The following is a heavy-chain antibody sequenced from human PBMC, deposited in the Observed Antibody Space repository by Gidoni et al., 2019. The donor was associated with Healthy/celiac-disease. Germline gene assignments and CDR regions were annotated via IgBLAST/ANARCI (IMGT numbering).Heavy chain of an antibody. D-gene: IGHD2-15*01. CDR1: GFTVSRHY. CDR2: IYSGGST. V-gene: IGHV3-53*02. CDR3: ARGGLTSRPCSGGSCYSEGGTTSYYYYYYGMDV. Sequence: EVQLVETGGGLIQPGGSLILACAASGFTVSRHYVSWVRQAPGQWLEWVAVIYSGGSTYYADSVKGRFTISRYNSKNTLYLQMNILRAEDTAVYYCARGGLTSRPCSGGSCYSEGGTTSYYYYYYGMDVWGQGTTVTVSS. J-gene: IGHJ6*02.